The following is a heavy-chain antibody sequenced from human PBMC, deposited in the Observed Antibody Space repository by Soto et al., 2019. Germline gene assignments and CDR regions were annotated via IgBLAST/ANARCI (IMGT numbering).Heavy chain of an antibody. J-gene: IGHJ6*04. D-gene: IGHD1-1*01. Sequence: EVQLVESGGGSAQPGGSLRLSCAACGFSFSSSTMNWVRQAPGKGLEWVSYISSGSTTIYYAESVKGRFTISRDNGKISLYLQMNSLRDEDTAVYYFARVRRNDASDYYGMDVWGKGTTVTVSS. CDR2: ISSGSTTI. CDR3: ARVRRNDASDYYGMDV. V-gene: IGHV3-48*02. CDR1: GFSFSSST.